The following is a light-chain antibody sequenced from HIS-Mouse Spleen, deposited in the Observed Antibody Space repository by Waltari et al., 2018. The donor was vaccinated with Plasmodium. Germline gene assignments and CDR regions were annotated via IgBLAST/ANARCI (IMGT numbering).Light chain of an antibody. CDR2: AAS. CDR1: QGISSY. CDR3: QQSYSTWT. J-gene: IGKJ1*01. Sequence: DIQLTQSPSFLSASVGDRVTITCRASQGISSYLAWYQQKPGKAPKFLIYAASTLQSGVPSRFSGSGSGTDFTLTISSLQPEDFATYYCQQSYSTWTFGQGTKVEIK. V-gene: IGKV1-39*01.